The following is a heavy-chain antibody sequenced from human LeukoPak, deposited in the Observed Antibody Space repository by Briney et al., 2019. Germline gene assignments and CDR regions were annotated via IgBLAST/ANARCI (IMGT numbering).Heavy chain of an antibody. CDR1: GFTFSSYW. CDR3: VNYGWGRPA. V-gene: IGHV3-74*03. D-gene: IGHD3-10*01. Sequence: GGXLRLSCAASGFTFSSYWMHWVRQAPGKGLVWVSRIKSDGSDKTYADSVKGRFTISRDNAKNMLYLQMNSLRAEDTAVYYCVNYGWGRPAWGQGTLVTVSS. J-gene: IGHJ4*02. CDR2: IKSDGSDK.